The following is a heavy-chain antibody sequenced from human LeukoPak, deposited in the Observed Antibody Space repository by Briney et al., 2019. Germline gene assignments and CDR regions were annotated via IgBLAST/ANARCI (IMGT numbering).Heavy chain of an antibody. CDR1: GFTFSKYG. J-gene: IGHJ3*02. CDR2: ISSGGGAT. CDR3: AKSRIAATDNAFDM. Sequence: PAGSLRLSCAASGFTFSKYGMTWVRQAPGKGLEWVSGISSGGGATYYADSVKGRFTISRDNSKNTVYLQMSSLRAEDTAIYFCAKSRIAATDNAFDMWGQGTMVT. V-gene: IGHV3-23*01. D-gene: IGHD6-13*01.